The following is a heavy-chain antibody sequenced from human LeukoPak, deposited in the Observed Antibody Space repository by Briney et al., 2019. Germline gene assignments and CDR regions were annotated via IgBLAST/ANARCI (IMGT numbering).Heavy chain of an antibody. CDR2: IYYSGST. CDR3: ARETSQKGAHYMDV. Sequence: SETLSLTCPVSGGSISSYYWSWIRPPPGEGLEWIGDIYYSGSTNYNPSLKSRVTISVHTSKNQFSLKLRSVTAADTAVYYCARETSQKGAHYMDVWGKGTTVTISS. D-gene: IGHD3-16*01. J-gene: IGHJ6*03. V-gene: IGHV4-59*01. CDR1: GGSISSYY.